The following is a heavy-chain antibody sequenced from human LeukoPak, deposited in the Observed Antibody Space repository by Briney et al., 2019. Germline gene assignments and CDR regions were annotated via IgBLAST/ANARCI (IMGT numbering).Heavy chain of an antibody. CDR2: IYYSGST. J-gene: IGHJ4*02. V-gene: IGHV4-59*08. CDR3: ASNFDY. CDR1: GGSISSYY. Sequence: SETLSLTCTVSGGSISSYYWSWIRQPPGKGLEWIGYIYYSGSTNYNPSLKSRVTISVDTSKNQFSLKLSSVTAADTAVYYCASNFDYWGQGTLVTVSS.